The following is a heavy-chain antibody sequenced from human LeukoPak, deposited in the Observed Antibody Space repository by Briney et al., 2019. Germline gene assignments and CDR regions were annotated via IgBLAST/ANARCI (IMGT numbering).Heavy chain of an antibody. CDR1: GITVSSNY. CDR2: IYGGDNT. CDR3: AKNYYGMDV. Sequence: PGGPLRLSCAASGITVSSNYMGWVRQAPGKGLEWVSVIYGGDNTYYAGPVKGRFITSRDKSKNTLYLQMNSLRAEDTAVYYCAKNYYGMDVLGQGATVIVS. J-gene: IGHJ6*02. V-gene: IGHV3-53*01.